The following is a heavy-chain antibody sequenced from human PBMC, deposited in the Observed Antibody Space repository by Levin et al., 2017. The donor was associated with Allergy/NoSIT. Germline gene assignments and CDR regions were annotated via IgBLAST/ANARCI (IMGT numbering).Heavy chain of an antibody. CDR1: GYTFTGYY. D-gene: IGHD5-12*01. CDR2: INPNSGGT. J-gene: IGHJ5*02. Sequence: ASVKVSCKASGYTFTGYYMHWVRQAPGQGLEWMGWINPNSGGTNYAQKFQGRVTMTRDTSISTAYMELSRLRSDDTAVYYCARDLGGYSGYGNWFDPWGQGTLVTVSS. V-gene: IGHV1-2*02. CDR3: ARDLGGYSGYGNWFDP.